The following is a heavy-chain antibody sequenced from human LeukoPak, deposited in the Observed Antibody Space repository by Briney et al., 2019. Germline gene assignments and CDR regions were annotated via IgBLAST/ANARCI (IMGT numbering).Heavy chain of an antibody. D-gene: IGHD4-23*01. J-gene: IGHJ5*02. CDR2: IWHDGSNK. CDR1: GFTFSSYG. CDR3: ARDKTVVTPSWFDL. V-gene: IGHV3-33*01. Sequence: PGGSLRLSCAASGFTFSSYGMHWVRQAPGKGLEGVAVIWHDGSNKYYADSVKGRFTISRDNSKNTLYLQMNSLRAEDTAVYYCARDKTVVTPSWFDLWGQGTLVTVSS.